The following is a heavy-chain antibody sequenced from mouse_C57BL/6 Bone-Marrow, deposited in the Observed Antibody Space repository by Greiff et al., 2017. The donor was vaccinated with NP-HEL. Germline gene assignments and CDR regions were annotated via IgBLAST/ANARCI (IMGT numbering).Heavy chain of an antibody. CDR1: GFTFSDYY. D-gene: IGHD3-1*01. CDR2: ISNGGGST. CDR3: ARQLGFAY. Sequence: EVKLMESGGGLVQPGGSLKLSCAASGFTFSDYYMYWVRQTPEKRLEWVAYISNGGGSTYYPDTVKGRFTISRDNATNTLYLQMSRLKSEDTAMYYCARQLGFAYWGQGTLVTVSA. J-gene: IGHJ3*01. V-gene: IGHV5-12*01.